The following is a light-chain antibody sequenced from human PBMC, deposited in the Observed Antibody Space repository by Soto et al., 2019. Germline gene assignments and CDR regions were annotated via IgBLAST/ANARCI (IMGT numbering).Light chain of an antibody. CDR1: NIGRAS. CDR3: HVWDASTDHWV. Sequence: SYILTQPPSESVAPGQTARMTCGGNNIGRASVHWYQQRAGQAPVLVVNDDSDRPSGIPERFSGSNSGNTATLTITGVEAGDEADYYCHVWDASTDHWVFGGGTKLTV. J-gene: IGLJ3*02. CDR2: DDS. V-gene: IGLV3-21*02.